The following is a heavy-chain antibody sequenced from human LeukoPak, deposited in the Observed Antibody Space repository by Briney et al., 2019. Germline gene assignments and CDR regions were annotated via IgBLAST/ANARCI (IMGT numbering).Heavy chain of an antibody. CDR2: VSGGGSYI. V-gene: IGHV3-21*01. J-gene: IGHJ5*02. CDR3: ARDRVASGRFGEVAS. D-gene: IGHD3-10*01. Sequence: GGSLRLSCAASGFTFSTYSMNWVRQAPGKGLEWVSFVSGGGSYIYYAESVKGRFTISRDNAKNSLYLQMNSLRAEDTAIYYCARDRVASGRFGEVASWGQGTLVTVSS. CDR1: GFTFSTYS.